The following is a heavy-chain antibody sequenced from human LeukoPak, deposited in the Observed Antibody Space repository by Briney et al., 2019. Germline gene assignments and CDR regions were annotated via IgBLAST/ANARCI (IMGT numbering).Heavy chain of an antibody. D-gene: IGHD5-12*01. Sequence: GGSLRLSCAASGFTFSSYGMHWVRQAPGKGLEWVAVISYDGSNKYYADSVKGRFTISRDNSKNTLYLQMNSLRAEDTAVYYCAKGDPRKNVVANRKNYGMDVWGQGTTVTVS. CDR3: AKGDPRKNVVANRKNYGMDV. J-gene: IGHJ6*02. V-gene: IGHV3-30*18. CDR1: GFTFSSYG. CDR2: ISYDGSNK.